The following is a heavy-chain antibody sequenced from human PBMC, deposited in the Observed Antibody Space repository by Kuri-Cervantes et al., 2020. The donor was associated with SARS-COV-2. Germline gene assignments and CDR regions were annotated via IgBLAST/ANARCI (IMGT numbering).Heavy chain of an antibody. V-gene: IGHV4-39*01. CDR1: GGSISSSSYY. CDR3: ARQKVSRGYSYHRDY. D-gene: IGHD5-18*01. Sequence: GSLRLSCTVSGGSISSSSYYWGWIRQPPGKGLEWIGSIYYSGSTYYNPSLKSRVTISVDTSKNQFSLKLSSVTAADTAVYYCARQKVSRGYSYHRDYWGQGTLVTVSS. J-gene: IGHJ4*02. CDR2: IYYSGST.